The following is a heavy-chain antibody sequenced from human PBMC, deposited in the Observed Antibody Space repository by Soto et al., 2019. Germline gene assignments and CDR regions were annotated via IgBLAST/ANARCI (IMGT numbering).Heavy chain of an antibody. Sequence: QVQLVQSGAEVKKPGSSVKVSCKASGGTFSSYAISWVRQAPGQGLEWMGGIIPIFGTANYAQKFQGRVTITADKSTSTGYMELSSLRSEDTAVYYCARSSSSWDTKYYYYYGMDVWGQGTTVTVSS. CDR2: IIPIFGTA. J-gene: IGHJ6*02. V-gene: IGHV1-69*06. D-gene: IGHD6-13*01. CDR1: GGTFSSYA. CDR3: ARSSSSWDTKYYYYYGMDV.